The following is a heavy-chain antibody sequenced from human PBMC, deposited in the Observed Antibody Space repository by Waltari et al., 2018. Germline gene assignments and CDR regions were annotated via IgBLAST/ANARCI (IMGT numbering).Heavy chain of an antibody. Sequence: QVQLQESGPGLVKPSETLSLTCTVSGYSISSGYSWGWIRQPPGKGLEWIGSIYHSGSTYYNPSLKSRVTISVDTSKNQFSLKLSSVTAADTAVYYCARVPTRGSYGAFDIWGQGTMVTVSS. V-gene: IGHV4-38-2*02. CDR2: IYHSGST. CDR1: GYSISSGYS. CDR3: ARVPTRGSYGAFDI. J-gene: IGHJ3*02. D-gene: IGHD1-26*01.